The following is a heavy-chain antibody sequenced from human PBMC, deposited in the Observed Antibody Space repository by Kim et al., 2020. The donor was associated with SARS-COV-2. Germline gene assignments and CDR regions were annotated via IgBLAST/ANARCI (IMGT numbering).Heavy chain of an antibody. CDR2: IIPIFGTA. V-gene: IGHV1-69*13. CDR3: ARLHDYGDYVDYYYGMDV. Sequence: SVKVSCKASGGTFSSYAISWVRQAPGQGLEWMGGIIPIFGTANYAQKFQGRVTITADESTSTAYMELSSLRSEDTAVYYCARLHDYGDYVDYYYGMDVWGQGTTVTVSS. CDR1: GGTFSSYA. D-gene: IGHD4-17*01. J-gene: IGHJ6*02.